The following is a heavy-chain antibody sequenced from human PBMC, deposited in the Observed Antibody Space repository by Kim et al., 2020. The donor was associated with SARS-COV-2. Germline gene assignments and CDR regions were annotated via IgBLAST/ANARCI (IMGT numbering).Heavy chain of an antibody. D-gene: IGHD3-10*01. CDR3: AKDGGNGFGELMEGNWFDP. V-gene: IGHV3-9*01. CDR1: GFTFDDYA. J-gene: IGHJ5*02. Sequence: GGSLRLSCAASGFTFDDYAMHWVRQAPGKGLEWVSGISWNSGSIGYADSVKGRFTISRDNAKNSLYLQMNSLRAEDTALYYCAKDGGNGFGELMEGNWFDPWGQGTLVTVSS. CDR2: ISWNSGSI.